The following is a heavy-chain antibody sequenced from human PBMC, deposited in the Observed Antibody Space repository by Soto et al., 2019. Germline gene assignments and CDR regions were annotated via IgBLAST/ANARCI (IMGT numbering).Heavy chain of an antibody. CDR2: ISAYNANT. CDR3: ARENSGSYHRHFDY. Sequence: ASVKVSGKASGYTLPNFGLSWVRQAPGQGLEWMGCISAYNANTNYAQKFQGRVTMTTDTSTSTAFMELRGLRSDDTAVYYCARENSGSYHRHFDYWGQGTLVTVSS. J-gene: IGHJ4*01. CDR1: GYTLPNFG. D-gene: IGHD1-26*01. V-gene: IGHV1-18*01.